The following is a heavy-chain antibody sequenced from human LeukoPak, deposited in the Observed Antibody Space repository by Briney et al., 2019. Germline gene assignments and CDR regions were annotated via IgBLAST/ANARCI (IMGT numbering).Heavy chain of an antibody. D-gene: IGHD3-9*01. Sequence: PSETLSLTCTVSGGSISSYYWSWIRQPAGKGLEWIGRIYTRGSTNYNPSLKSRVTMSVDTPKNQFSLKLSSVTAADTAVYYCAREKANVLRYFDWSPAPFDYWGQGTLVTVSS. V-gene: IGHV4-4*07. CDR3: AREKANVLRYFDWSPAPFDY. CDR1: GGSISSYY. J-gene: IGHJ4*02. CDR2: IYTRGST.